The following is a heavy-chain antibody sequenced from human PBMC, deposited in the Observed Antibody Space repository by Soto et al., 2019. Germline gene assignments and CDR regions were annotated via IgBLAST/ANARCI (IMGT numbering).Heavy chain of an antibody. Sequence: PSETLSLTCTVSGGSISSYYWSWIRQPAGKGLEWIAHIYTSGSTKYNPSLKSRVTMSVDTSKNQFSLKLSSVTAADTAVYYCARGGGNYYYYGMDVWGLGTTVTVSS. J-gene: IGHJ6*02. V-gene: IGHV4-4*07. CDR1: GGSISSYY. CDR3: ARGGGNYYYYGMDV. D-gene: IGHD3-16*01. CDR2: IYTSGST.